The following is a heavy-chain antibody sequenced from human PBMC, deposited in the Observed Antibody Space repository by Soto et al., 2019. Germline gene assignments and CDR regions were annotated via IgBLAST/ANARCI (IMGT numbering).Heavy chain of an antibody. CDR3: ARGVLPAVSYFEY. V-gene: IGHV3-23*01. CDR2: STGSGRDT. J-gene: IGHJ4*02. CDR1: GFTFSSYT. Sequence: EVQLLESGGGLLQHGGSLRLSCAASGFTFSSYTMTWVRQAPGKWLEWVSSSTGSGRDTYYADSVKGRFTISRDNSKYTLYVQMNSLRAEDTAVYYCARGVLPAVSYFEYWGQGTLVTVSS. D-gene: IGHD2-2*01.